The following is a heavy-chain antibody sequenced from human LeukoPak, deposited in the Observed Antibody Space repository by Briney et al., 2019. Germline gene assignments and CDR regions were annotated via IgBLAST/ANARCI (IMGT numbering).Heavy chain of an antibody. CDR3: AKDLEVVAATPGYFDY. CDR2: ISWNSGSI. D-gene: IGHD2-15*01. Sequence: GGSLRLSCAASGFTFDDYAMHWVRQAPGKGLEWVSGISWNSGSIGYADSVKGRFTISRDNAKNSLYLQMNSLRAEDTAVYYCAKDLEVVAATPGYFDYWGKGTLVTVSS. J-gene: IGHJ4*02. CDR1: GFTFDDYA. V-gene: IGHV3-9*01.